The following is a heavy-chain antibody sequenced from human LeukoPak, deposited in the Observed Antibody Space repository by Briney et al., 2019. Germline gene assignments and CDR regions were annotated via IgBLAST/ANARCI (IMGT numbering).Heavy chain of an antibody. D-gene: IGHD3-3*01. Sequence: PGRSLRLSCAASGFTFSSYAMHWVRQAPGKGLEWVAVISYDGSNKYYADSVKGRFTISRDNSKNTLYLQMNSLRAEDTAVYYCARDLLRFLEWYAYDYYGMDVWGQGTTVTVSS. CDR1: GFTFSSYA. CDR3: ARDLLRFLEWYAYDYYGMDV. J-gene: IGHJ6*02. V-gene: IGHV3-30-3*01. CDR2: ISYDGSNK.